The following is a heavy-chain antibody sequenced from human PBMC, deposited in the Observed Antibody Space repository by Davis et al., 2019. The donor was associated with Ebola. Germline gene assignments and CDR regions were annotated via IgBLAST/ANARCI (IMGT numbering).Heavy chain of an antibody. V-gene: IGHV3-30-3*01. Sequence: GESLKISCAASGFTFSGYAMHWVRQAPGKGLEWVAVISYDGGNKYYADSVKGRFTISRDNSKNTLYLQMNSLRTEDTAVYYCARDRDSSSWYIDYWGQGTLVTVSS. J-gene: IGHJ4*02. CDR2: ISYDGGNK. CDR3: ARDRDSSSWYIDY. D-gene: IGHD6-13*01. CDR1: GFTFSGYA.